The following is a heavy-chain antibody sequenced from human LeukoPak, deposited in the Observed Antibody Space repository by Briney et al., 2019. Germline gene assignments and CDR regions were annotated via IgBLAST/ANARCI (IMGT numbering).Heavy chain of an antibody. CDR2: LSSGRSP. CDR1: GFAISTYA. Sequence: GGSLRLSCAASGFAISTYAMAWVRQAPGKGLEWISSLSSGRSPSYSDSLEGRLTMSSDNARNTLYLQMDNLRGGDTAMYYCARQLGYCAAGTCYFDSWGHGTQVTVSS. J-gene: IGHJ4*01. CDR3: ARQLGYCAAGTCYFDS. V-gene: IGHV3-69-1*01. D-gene: IGHD2-8*02.